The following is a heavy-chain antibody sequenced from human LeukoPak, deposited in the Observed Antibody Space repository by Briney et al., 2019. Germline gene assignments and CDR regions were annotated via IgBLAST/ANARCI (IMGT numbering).Heavy chain of an antibody. Sequence: SVKVSCKASGGTFSSYAISWVRQAPGQGLEWMGGITPIFGTANYAQKSQGRDTITEDEYTSTAHMELSSLRSEDTAVYYCARDLDIVGATEGGGLDYWGQGTLVTVSS. V-gene: IGHV1-69*01. CDR1: GGTFSSYA. CDR3: ARDLDIVGATEGGGLDY. CDR2: ITPIFGTA. J-gene: IGHJ4*02. D-gene: IGHD1-26*01.